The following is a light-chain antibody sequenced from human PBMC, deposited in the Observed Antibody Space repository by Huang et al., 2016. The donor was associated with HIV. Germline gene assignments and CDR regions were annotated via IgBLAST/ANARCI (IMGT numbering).Light chain of an antibody. CDR2: WAT. Sequence: DIVMTQTPDSLAVSPGERATINCKSSQTVLYSINKKNYLAWFQQKPGRPPKLPIYWATTRESGVPDRFSGSGSGTDFTLTINNLQAEDVAVYFCLQYYSVPQTFGHGTKVEIK. V-gene: IGKV4-1*01. CDR3: LQYYSVPQT. CDR1: QTVLYSINKKNY. J-gene: IGKJ1*01.